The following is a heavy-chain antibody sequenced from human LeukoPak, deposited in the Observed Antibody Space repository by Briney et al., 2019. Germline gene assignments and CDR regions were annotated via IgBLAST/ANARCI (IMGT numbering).Heavy chain of an antibody. D-gene: IGHD5-18*01. V-gene: IGHV3-21*01. CDR2: ISSSSSYM. CDR3: ARGLRGRQLWSKSEYFQH. CDR1: GFTFSNYS. Sequence: GGSLRLSCAASGFTFSNYSMNWVRQAPGKGLEWVSSISSSSSYMYYVDSVKGRFTISRDNAKNSLYLQMHSLRAEDTAVYYCARGLRGRQLWSKSEYFQHWGQGTLVTVSS. J-gene: IGHJ1*01.